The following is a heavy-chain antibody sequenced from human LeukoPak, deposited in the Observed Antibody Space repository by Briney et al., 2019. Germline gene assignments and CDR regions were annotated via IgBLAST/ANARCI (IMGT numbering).Heavy chain of an antibody. CDR3: AGDTDDYSYMDV. J-gene: IGHJ6*03. D-gene: IGHD3-10*01. Sequence: SETLSLTCAIYGGSFSGNYWSWIRQPPGKGLEWFGEIDPSGTTNYNPSLKSRVTISGDTSKNQFSLNLTSVTAADTAVYYCAGDTDDYSYMDVWGKGTTVTVSS. CDR2: IDPSGTT. V-gene: IGHV4-34*01. CDR1: GGSFSGNY.